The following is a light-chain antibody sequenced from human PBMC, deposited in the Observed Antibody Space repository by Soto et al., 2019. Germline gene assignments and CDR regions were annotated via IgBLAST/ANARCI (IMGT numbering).Light chain of an antibody. V-gene: IGLV1-40*01. CDR2: GNS. CDR1: SSNIGAGYD. CDR3: HSYDSSLSGSV. Sequence: QSVLTQPPSVSGAPGQRVTISCTGSSSNIGAGYDVHGYQQLPGTVPKLLIYGNSNRPSGVPDRFSGSKSGTSASLAITGLQAEDEADYYCHSYDSSLSGSVFGGGTKLTVL. J-gene: IGLJ3*02.